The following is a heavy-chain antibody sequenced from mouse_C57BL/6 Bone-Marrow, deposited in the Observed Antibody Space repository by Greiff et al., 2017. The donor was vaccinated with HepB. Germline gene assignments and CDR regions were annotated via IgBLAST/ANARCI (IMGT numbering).Heavy chain of an antibody. D-gene: IGHD2-2*01. CDR1: GYTFTSYW. Sequence: QVHVKQSGAELVRPGSSVKLSCKASGYTFTSYWMHWVKQRPIQGLEWIGNIDPSDSETHYNQKFKDKATLTVDKSSSTAYMQLSSLTSEDSAVYYCARMVKAWFAYWGQGTLVTVSA. V-gene: IGHV1-52*01. CDR2: IDPSDSET. CDR3: ARMVKAWFAY. J-gene: IGHJ3*01.